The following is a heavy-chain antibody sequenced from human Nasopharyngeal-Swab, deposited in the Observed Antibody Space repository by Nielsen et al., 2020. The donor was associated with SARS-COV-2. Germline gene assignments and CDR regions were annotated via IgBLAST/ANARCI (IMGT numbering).Heavy chain of an antibody. V-gene: IGHV3-30-3*01. CDR3: AREGGRYYYDSSGYNYWYFDL. Sequence: GESLKISCAASGFTFGSYAMHWVRQAPGKGLEWVAVISYDGSNKYYADSVKGRFTISRDNSKNTLYLQMNSLRAEDTAVYYCAREGGRYYYDSSGYNYWYFDLWGRGTLVTVSS. J-gene: IGHJ2*01. CDR1: GFTFGSYA. CDR2: ISYDGSNK. D-gene: IGHD3-22*01.